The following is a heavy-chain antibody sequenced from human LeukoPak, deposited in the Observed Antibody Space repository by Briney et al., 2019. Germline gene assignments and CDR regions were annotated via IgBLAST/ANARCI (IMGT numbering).Heavy chain of an antibody. CDR1: GFTFRDYA. Sequence: GSLRLSCTASGFTFRDYAMGWVRQAPGKGLEWVGFIRSKNYGGATNYAASVQGRFTISRDDSKSSAYLQMNSLKIEDTAVYYCTRAGLYCTTASCRGYYFYYMDFWGKGATVTVSS. J-gene: IGHJ6*03. CDR3: TRAGLYCTTASCRGYYFYYMDF. CDR2: IRSKNYGGAT. D-gene: IGHD2-8*01. V-gene: IGHV3-49*04.